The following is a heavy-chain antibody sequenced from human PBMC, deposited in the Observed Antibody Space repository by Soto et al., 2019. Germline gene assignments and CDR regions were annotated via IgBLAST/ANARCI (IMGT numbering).Heavy chain of an antibody. CDR2: IIPIFGTA. CDR1: GGTFSSYA. V-gene: IGHV1-69*05. CDR3: AMDPGGYSSGWGNGMDL. D-gene: IGHD6-19*01. J-gene: IGHJ6*02. Sequence: QVQLVQSGAEVKKPGSSVKVSCKASGGTFSSYAISWVRQAPGQGLEWMGGIIPIFGTANYAQKFQGRVTLTSDESPTPASRERSRLRGAETAVYYCAMDPGGYSSGWGNGMDLWGQGTTVTVSS.